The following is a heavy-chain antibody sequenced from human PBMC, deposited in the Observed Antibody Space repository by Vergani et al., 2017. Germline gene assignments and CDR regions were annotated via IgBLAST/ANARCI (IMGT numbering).Heavy chain of an antibody. CDR2: IWYDGSKE. Sequence: VQLVESGGGVVQPGRSLRLSCAGSGFTLSSHAMHWVRQAPGKGLEWVAFIWYDGSKEYYADSVKGRFTISRDNSKNTLYLQMNNLRAADTAVYYCARSGYCAHGVCYMTYYYYRDVWGKGTAVTVSS. D-gene: IGHD2-8*01. V-gene: IGHV3-33*01. J-gene: IGHJ6*03. CDR3: ARSGYCAHGVCYMTYYYYRDV. CDR1: GFTLSSHA.